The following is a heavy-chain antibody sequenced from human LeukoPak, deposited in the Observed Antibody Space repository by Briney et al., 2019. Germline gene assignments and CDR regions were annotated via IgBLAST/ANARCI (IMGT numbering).Heavy chain of an antibody. V-gene: IGHV3-74*01. J-gene: IGHJ4*02. D-gene: IGHD3-3*01. CDR3: ATSPIFSND. CDR1: GFTFSDYR. Sequence: GSLRLSCAASGFTFSDYRMHLVRQAPGKGLVWVSHISTDGSSTTYADSVRGRFIISRDNARNTLYLQMNSLRVGDTAVYYCATSPIFSNDWGQGTLVTVSS. CDR2: ISTDGSST.